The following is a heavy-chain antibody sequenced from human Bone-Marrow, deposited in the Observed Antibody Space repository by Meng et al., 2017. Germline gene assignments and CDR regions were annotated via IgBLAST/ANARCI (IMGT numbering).Heavy chain of an antibody. J-gene: IGHJ4*02. V-gene: IGHV4-61*01. CDR3: ARSSTSPASYFFDY. CDR1: GGSVSSGSYY. D-gene: IGHD6-6*01. Sequence: QGQLQASGPRLVMPSETLSPTCTGSGGSVSSGSYYWSWIRQPPGKGLEWIGHIYYSGSTNYNPSLKSRVTISVDTSKNQFSLKLSSVTAADTAVYFCARSSTSPASYFFDYWGQGTLVTVSS. CDR2: IYYSGST.